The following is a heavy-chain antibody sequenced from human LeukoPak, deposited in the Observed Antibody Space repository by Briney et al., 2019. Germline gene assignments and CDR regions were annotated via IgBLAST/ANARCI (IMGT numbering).Heavy chain of an antibody. D-gene: IGHD2-2*01. Sequence: ASVKVSRKASGYTFTGYYMHWVRQAPGQGLEWMGWINPNSGGTNYAQKFQGRVTMTRDTSISTAYMELSRLRSDDTAVYYCARDPIVVVPAAIPSNNWFDPWGQGTLVTVSS. J-gene: IGHJ5*02. V-gene: IGHV1-2*02. CDR3: ARDPIVVVPAAIPSNNWFDP. CDR2: INPNSGGT. CDR1: GYTFTGYY.